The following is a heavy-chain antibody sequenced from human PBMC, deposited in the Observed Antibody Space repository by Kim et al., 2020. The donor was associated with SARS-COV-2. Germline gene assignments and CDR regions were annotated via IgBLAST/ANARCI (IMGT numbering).Heavy chain of an antibody. Sequence: GGSLRLSCAASGFTFSSYAMHWVRQAPGKGLEWVAVISYDGSNKYYADSVKGRFTISRDNSKNTLYLQMNSLRAEDTAVYYCASLAVAGKAPYYYYGMDVWGQGTTVTVSS. J-gene: IGHJ6*02. V-gene: IGHV3-30*04. CDR3: ASLAVAGKAPYYYYGMDV. CDR2: ISYDGSNK. D-gene: IGHD6-19*01. CDR1: GFTFSSYA.